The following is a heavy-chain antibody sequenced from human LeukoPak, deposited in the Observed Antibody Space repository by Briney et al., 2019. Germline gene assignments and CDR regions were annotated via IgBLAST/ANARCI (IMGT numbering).Heavy chain of an antibody. Sequence: ASVKVSCKASGYTFTSYGISWVRQALGQGLEWMGWISAYNGNTNYAQKLQGRVTMTTDTSTSTAYMELRSLRSDDTAVYYCARVPGYCSSTSCYTYWFDPWGQGTLVTVSS. V-gene: IGHV1-18*01. D-gene: IGHD2-2*02. J-gene: IGHJ5*02. CDR1: GYTFTSYG. CDR2: ISAYNGNT. CDR3: ARVPGYCSSTSCYTYWFDP.